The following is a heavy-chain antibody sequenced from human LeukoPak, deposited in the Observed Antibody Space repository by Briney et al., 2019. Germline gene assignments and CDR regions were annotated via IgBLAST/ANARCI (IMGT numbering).Heavy chain of an antibody. CDR2: ISSSSSTI. CDR3: ARGAYYYED. Sequence: GGSLGLSCAASGFTSSSHSMNWVRQAPGKGLEWVSYISSSSSTIYYADSVKGRFTTSRDNAKNSLYLQMNSLRAEDTAVYYCARGAYYYEDWGQGTLVTVSS. V-gene: IGHV3-48*01. J-gene: IGHJ4*02. CDR1: GFTSSSHS. D-gene: IGHD3-22*01.